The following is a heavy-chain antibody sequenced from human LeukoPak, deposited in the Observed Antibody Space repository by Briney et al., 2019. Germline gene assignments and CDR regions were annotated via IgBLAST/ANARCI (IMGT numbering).Heavy chain of an antibody. D-gene: IGHD1-26*01. CDR2: IRSKAYGGTT. CDR1: GFIFGDYA. V-gene: IGHV3-49*04. CDR3: TRVWRSGSYSGYYYYYGMDV. J-gene: IGHJ6*02. Sequence: GGSLRLSCTASGFIFGDYAMSWVRQAPGKGLEWVGFIRSKAYGGTTEYAASVQGRFTISRDDSKSIAYLHLNSLKTEDTALYYCTRVWRSGSYSGYYYYYGMDVWGQGTTVSVSS.